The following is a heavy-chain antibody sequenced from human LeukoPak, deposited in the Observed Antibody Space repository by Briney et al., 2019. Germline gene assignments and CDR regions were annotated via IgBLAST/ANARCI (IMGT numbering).Heavy chain of an antibody. CDR1: GYTFTDYY. CDR3: ATLWSRYCSGGSCYDRYYFDY. V-gene: IGHV1-69-2*01. Sequence: ASVKVSCKASGYTFTDYYMHWVQQAPGKGLEWMGLVDPEDGETIYAEKFQGRVTITADTSTDTAYMELSSLRSEDTAVYYCATLWSRYCSGGSCYDRYYFDYWGQGTLVTVSS. J-gene: IGHJ4*02. D-gene: IGHD2-15*01. CDR2: VDPEDGET.